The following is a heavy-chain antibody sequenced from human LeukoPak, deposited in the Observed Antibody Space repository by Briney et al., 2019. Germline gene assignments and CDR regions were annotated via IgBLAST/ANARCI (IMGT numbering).Heavy chain of an antibody. J-gene: IGHJ4*02. V-gene: IGHV4-59*11. D-gene: IGHD4-17*01. Sequence: SETLSLTCTVSGGSISSHYWSWIRQPPRKGLEWIGYIYYSGSTNYNPSLKSRVTISVDTSKNQFSLKLSSVAAADTAVYYCARSGTVTTWNYWGQGTLVTVSS. CDR2: IYYSGST. CDR3: ARSGTVTTWNY. CDR1: GGSISSHY.